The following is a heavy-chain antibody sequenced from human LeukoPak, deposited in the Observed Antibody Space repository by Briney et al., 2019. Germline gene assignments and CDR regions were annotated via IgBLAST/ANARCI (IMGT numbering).Heavy chain of an antibody. J-gene: IGHJ4*02. D-gene: IGHD3-22*01. CDR3: AKGTPYYYDSSDYRYYFDY. CDR2: TSGSGGST. V-gene: IGHV3-23*01. CDR1: GFTFSSYA. Sequence: PGGSLRLSCAASGFTFSSYAISWVRQAPGKGLEWVSATSGSGGSTYYADSVKGRFTISRDNSRNTLYLQMVSLRAEDTAVYYCAKGTPYYYDSSDYRYYFDYWGQGTLVTVSS.